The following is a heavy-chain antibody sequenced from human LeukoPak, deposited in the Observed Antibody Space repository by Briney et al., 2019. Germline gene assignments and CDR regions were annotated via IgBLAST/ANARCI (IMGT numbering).Heavy chain of an antibody. CDR1: GFPFSSYA. D-gene: IGHD6-19*01. CDR3: ATEFLGAVAETGDY. V-gene: IGHV3-21*01. Sequence: GGSLRLSCAASGFPFSSYAMNWVRQAPGKGLEWVSSISRTSGNIYYADSVKGRFTISRDNAKNSLYLQMNSLRAEDTAVYYCATEFLGAVAETGDYWGQETLVTVSS. CDR2: ISRTSGNI. J-gene: IGHJ4*02.